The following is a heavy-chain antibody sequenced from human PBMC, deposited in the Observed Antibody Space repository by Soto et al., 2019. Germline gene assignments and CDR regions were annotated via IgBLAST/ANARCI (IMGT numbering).Heavy chain of an antibody. CDR2: INPANGNT. D-gene: IGHD1-26*01. V-gene: IGHV1-3*03. J-gene: IGHJ3*01. CDR3: ARGIVSVGTRATDAFDV. Sequence: VQSGAELKKPGASVNISCQASGFTFSDTLTNWVRQGPGHRLEWMGWINPANGNTRYSEAFQGRVTISSLSSASTAYVALSDLASEDTAVYYCARGIVSVGTRATDAFDVWGQGTMITVSS. CDR1: GFTFSDTL.